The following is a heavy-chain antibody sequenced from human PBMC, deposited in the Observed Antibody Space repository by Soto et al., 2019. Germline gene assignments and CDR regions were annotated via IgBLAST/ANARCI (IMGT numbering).Heavy chain of an antibody. V-gene: IGHV4-39*01. CDR3: ARVGPPNNRFDP. J-gene: IGHJ5*02. CDR1: GGSISSSSYY. D-gene: IGHD2-15*01. CDR2: IYYSGST. Sequence: KSSETLSLTCTVSGGSISSSSYYWGWIRQPPGKGLEWIGSIYYSGSTYYNPSLKSRVTISVDTSKNQFSLKLSSVTAADTAVYYCARVGPPNNRFDPWGQGTLVTVSS.